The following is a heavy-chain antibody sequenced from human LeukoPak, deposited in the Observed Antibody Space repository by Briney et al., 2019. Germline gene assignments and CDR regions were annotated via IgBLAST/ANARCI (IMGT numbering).Heavy chain of an antibody. D-gene: IGHD5-12*01. J-gene: IGHJ4*02. Sequence: GGSLRLSCAASGFIFSNAWMNWVRQAPGKGLEWVGRIKSKTEGGTTDYAAPVKGKFTISRDDSQNTVDLQISSLTAEDTAMYFCTTTYIVASTRKFGDYWGQGTLVVVSS. CDR1: GFIFSNAW. V-gene: IGHV3-15*01. CDR2: IKSKTEGGTT. CDR3: TTTYIVASTRKFGDY.